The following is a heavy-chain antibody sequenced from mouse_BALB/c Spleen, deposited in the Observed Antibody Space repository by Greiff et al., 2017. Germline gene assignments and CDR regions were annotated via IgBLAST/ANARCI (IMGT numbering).Heavy chain of an antibody. CDR3: ARERGNSFDY. V-gene: IGHV5-15*02. CDR2: ISNFAYSI. J-gene: IGHJ2*01. Sequence: EVKLVESGGGLVQPGGSRKLSCAASGFTFSDYGMAWVRQAPGKGPEWVAFISNFAYSINYADTVTGRFTISKENAKNTLYLAMSSLRSEDTAMYYCARERGNSFDYWGQGTTLTVSS. CDR1: GFTFSDYG. D-gene: IGHD2-1*01.